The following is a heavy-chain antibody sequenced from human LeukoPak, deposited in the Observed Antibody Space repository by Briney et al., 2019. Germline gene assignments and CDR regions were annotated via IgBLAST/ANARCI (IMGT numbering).Heavy chain of an antibody. D-gene: IGHD4-11*01. Sequence: XXSLRLSCAASGFTFSSYAMSWVRQAPGKGLEWVSGISGSGGSTYYADSVKGRFTISRDNSKNTLYLQMNSLRAEDTAVYYCARWKYSNYIYYFDYWGQGTLVTVSS. CDR2: ISGSGGST. V-gene: IGHV3-23*01. J-gene: IGHJ4*02. CDR1: GFTFSSYA. CDR3: ARWKYSNYIYYFDY.